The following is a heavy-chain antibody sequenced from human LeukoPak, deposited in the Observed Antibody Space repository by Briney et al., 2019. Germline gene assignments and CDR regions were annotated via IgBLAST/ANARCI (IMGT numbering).Heavy chain of an antibody. CDR2: ISSSSSYI. J-gene: IGHJ4*02. Sequence: PEGSLRLSCAGSGFIFNNYAMHWVRQPPGKGLEWVSSISSSSSYIYYADSVKGRFTISRDNAKNSLYLQMNSLRAEDTAVYYCARDGEVVEYYFDYWGQGTLVTVSS. CDR3: ARDGEVVEYYFDY. V-gene: IGHV3-21*01. D-gene: IGHD2-2*01. CDR1: GFIFNNYA.